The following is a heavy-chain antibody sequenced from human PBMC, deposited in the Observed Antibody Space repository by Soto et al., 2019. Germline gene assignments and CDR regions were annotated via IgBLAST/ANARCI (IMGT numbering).Heavy chain of an antibody. V-gene: IGHV4-59*01. Sequence: ETLSLTCTVSGGSISSYYWSWIRRPPGKGLEWIGYIYNSGSTHSNPSLQSRVTISVDTSKNQFSLKLSSVTAADTGIYYCARARITMVREVIKYNMDVWGQGTTVTVSS. J-gene: IGHJ6*02. CDR1: GGSISSYY. D-gene: IGHD3-10*01. CDR2: IYNSGST. CDR3: ARARITMVREVIKYNMDV.